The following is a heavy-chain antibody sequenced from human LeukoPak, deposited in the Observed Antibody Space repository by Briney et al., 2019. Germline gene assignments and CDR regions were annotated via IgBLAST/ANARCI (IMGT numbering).Heavy chain of an antibody. V-gene: IGHV3-33*08. CDR3: ARDYLPTTVTSRFDY. Sequence: QAGGSLRLSCAASGFTFSSYGMHWVRQAPGKGLEWVAVIWYDGSNKYYADSVKGRFTISRDNSKNTLYLQMNSLRAEDTAVYYCARDYLPTTVTSRFDYWGQGTLVTVSS. J-gene: IGHJ4*02. D-gene: IGHD4-17*01. CDR1: GFTFSSYG. CDR2: IWYDGSNK.